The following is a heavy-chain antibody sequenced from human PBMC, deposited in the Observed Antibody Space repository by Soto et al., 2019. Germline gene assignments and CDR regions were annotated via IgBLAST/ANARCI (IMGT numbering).Heavy chain of an antibody. V-gene: IGHV3-7*03. CDR1: GFTFSSYW. CDR2: IKQDGSEK. CDR3: ARDLRSYYFDY. Sequence: PVGSLRLSCAASGFTFSSYWMSWVRQAPGKGLEWVANIKQDGSEKYYVDSVKGRFTISRDNAKNSLYLQMNSLRAEDTAVYYCARDLRSYYFDYWGQGTLVTVSS. J-gene: IGHJ4*02.